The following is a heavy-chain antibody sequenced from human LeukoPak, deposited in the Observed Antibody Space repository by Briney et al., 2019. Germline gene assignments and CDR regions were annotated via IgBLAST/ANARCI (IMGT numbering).Heavy chain of an antibody. CDR1: GDSINPYY. Sequence: SETLSLTCTVSGDSINPYYWSWIRQPPGEGLEWIGYIFYRGSTNYNAALKSRVAISLDTSKNQFSLKFNSVSAADTAVYYCAGTTGRYFEYWGQGILVTVSS. CDR2: IFYRGST. CDR3: AGTTGRYFEY. J-gene: IGHJ4*02. V-gene: IGHV4-59*01. D-gene: IGHD1-26*01.